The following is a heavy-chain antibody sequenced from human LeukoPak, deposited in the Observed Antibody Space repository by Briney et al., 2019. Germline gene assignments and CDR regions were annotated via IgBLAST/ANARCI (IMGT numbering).Heavy chain of an antibody. V-gene: IGHV1-46*01. CDR1: GYTFTSYY. CDR2: INPSGGRT. Sequence: ASVKVSCKASGYTFTSYYMHWVRQAPGQGLEWMGIINPSGGRTSYAQKFQGRVTMTRDTSTSTVYMELSSLRSEDTAVYYCARPERGYSYGAYYYYGMDVWGQGTTATVSS. J-gene: IGHJ6*02. CDR3: ARPERGYSYGAYYYYGMDV. D-gene: IGHD5-18*01.